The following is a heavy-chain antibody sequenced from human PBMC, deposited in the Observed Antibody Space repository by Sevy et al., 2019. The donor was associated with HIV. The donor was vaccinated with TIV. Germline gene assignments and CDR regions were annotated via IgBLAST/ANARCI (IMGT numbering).Heavy chain of an antibody. D-gene: IGHD6-19*01. V-gene: IGHV3-30*04. CDR3: ARDLLAGSYSSGWYFLQDYYYYGMDV. Sequence: GGSLRLSCAASGFTFSSYAMHWVRQAPGKGLEWVAVISYDGSNKYYADSVKGRFTISRDNSKKTLYLQMNSLRAEDTAVYYCARDLLAGSYSSGWYFLQDYYYYGMDVWGQGTTVTVSS. CDR2: ISYDGSNK. CDR1: GFTFSSYA. J-gene: IGHJ6*02.